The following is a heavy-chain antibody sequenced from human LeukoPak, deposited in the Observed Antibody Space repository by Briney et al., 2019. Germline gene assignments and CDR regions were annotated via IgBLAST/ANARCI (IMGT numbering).Heavy chain of an antibody. CDR1: GFTFSSYS. Sequence: GGSLRLSCAASGFTFSSYSMNWVRQAPGKGLEWVSSISSSSSYIFYADSVKGRFTISRDNAKNSLYLQMNSLRAEDTAVYYCARDAPGIHKSFDPWGQGTLVTVSS. J-gene: IGHJ5*02. CDR2: ISSSSSYI. V-gene: IGHV3-21*01. CDR3: ARDAPGIHKSFDP. D-gene: IGHD3-10*01.